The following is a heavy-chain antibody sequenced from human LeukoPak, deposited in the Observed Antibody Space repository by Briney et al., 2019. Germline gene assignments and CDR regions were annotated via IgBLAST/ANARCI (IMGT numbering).Heavy chain of an antibody. CDR1: GFTFSSYS. CDR3: ARAAGDSSGYYHESYYFDY. Sequence: GGSLRLSCAASGFTFSSYSMNWVRQAPGKGLEWVSSMSSSSSYIYYADSVKGRFTISRDNAKNSLYLQMNSLRAEDTAVYYCARAAGDSSGYYHESYYFDYWGQGTLVTVSS. D-gene: IGHD3-22*01. CDR2: MSSSSSYI. V-gene: IGHV3-21*01. J-gene: IGHJ4*02.